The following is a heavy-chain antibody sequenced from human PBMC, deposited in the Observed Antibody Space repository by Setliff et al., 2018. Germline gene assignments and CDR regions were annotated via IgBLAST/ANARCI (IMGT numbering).Heavy chain of an antibody. CDR1: GGTFINYA. Sequence: ASVKVSCKASGGTFINYAISWVRQAPGKGLEWMGGFDPEDGETIYAQKFQGRVTMTEDTSTDTAYMELSSLRSEDTAVYYCARTLYDYDILTGPGYYFDYWGQGTLVTVSS. V-gene: IGHV1-24*01. D-gene: IGHD3-9*01. CDR2: FDPEDGET. CDR3: ARTLYDYDILTGPGYYFDY. J-gene: IGHJ4*02.